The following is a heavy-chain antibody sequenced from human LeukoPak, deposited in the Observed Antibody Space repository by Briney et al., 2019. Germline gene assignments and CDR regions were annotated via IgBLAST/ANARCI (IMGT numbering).Heavy chain of an antibody. Sequence: SETLSLTCTISGYSISSGHYWGWIRQPPGKGLEWIGSIYHSGSSYYNPSLKSRVTISVDTSKNQFSLKVSSVTAADTAVYYCARGNYYDSSSHFDYWGQGTLVTVSS. D-gene: IGHD3-22*01. J-gene: IGHJ4*02. CDR2: IYHSGSS. V-gene: IGHV4-38-2*02. CDR1: GYSISSGHY. CDR3: ARGNYYDSSSHFDY.